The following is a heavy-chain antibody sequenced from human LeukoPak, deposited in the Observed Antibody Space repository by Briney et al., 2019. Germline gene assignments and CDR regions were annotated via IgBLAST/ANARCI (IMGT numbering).Heavy chain of an antibody. CDR3: ARGAVVPAAIEGPYYYYGMDV. CDR2: ISILSSYT. J-gene: IGHJ6*02. V-gene: IGHV3-21*01. CDR1: GFTFSVYT. Sequence: GGSLRLSCTDSGFTFSVYTMTWVRQAPGKGLEWVSSISILSSYTYYPDSLKGRFTISRDNAKNSLYLQMNSLRAEDTAVYYCARGAVVPAAIEGPYYYYGMDVWGQGTTVTVS. D-gene: IGHD2-2*02.